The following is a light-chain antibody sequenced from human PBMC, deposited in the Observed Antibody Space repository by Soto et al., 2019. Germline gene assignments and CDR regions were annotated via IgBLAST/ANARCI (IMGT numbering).Light chain of an antibody. Sequence: SYELTQPPSVSVSPGQTASITCSGDKLGDKYACWYQQKPGQSPVLVIYQDSKRPSGIPERFSGSNSGNTATLTISGTQANDEAGFYCHPWRVFGGGPKLTVL. J-gene: IGLJ2*01. CDR1: KLGDKY. V-gene: IGLV3-1*01. CDR3: HPWRV. CDR2: QDS.